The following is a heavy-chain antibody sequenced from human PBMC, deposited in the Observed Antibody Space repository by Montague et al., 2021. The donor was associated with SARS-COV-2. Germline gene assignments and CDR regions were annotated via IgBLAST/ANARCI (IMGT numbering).Heavy chain of an antibody. J-gene: IGHJ6*02. D-gene: IGHD3-10*01. V-gene: IGHV4-34*01. CDR3: ARVGVGTMVRGVIPAYYYYGMDV. Sequence: SETLSLTCAVYGGSFSGFYWSWIRQPPGKGLEWIGEMNHSGSTNYNPSLKSRVTISVDTSKNQFSLKLSSVTAADTAVYCCARVGVGTMVRGVIPAYYYYGMDVWGQGTTVTVSS. CDR2: MNHSGST. CDR1: GGSFSGFY.